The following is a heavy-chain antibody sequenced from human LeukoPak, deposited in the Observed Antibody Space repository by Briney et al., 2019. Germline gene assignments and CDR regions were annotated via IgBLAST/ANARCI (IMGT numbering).Heavy chain of an antibody. Sequence: ASVKVSCKASGYTFTSYYMHWVRQAPGQGLEWMGIINPSGGSTSYAQKFQGRVTMTRDMSTSTVYMELSSLRSEDTAVYYCARDPTVYYDSSGYSSNFDYWGQGTLVTVSS. CDR2: INPSGGST. CDR3: ARDPTVYYDSSGYSSNFDY. V-gene: IGHV1-46*01. D-gene: IGHD3-22*01. CDR1: GYTFTSYY. J-gene: IGHJ4*02.